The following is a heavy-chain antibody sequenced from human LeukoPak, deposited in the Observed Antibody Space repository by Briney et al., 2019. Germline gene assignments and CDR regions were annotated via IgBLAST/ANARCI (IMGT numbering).Heavy chain of an antibody. CDR3: ARVGIVVVPAAIGNWFDP. CDR2: ITRSGSA. J-gene: IGHJ5*02. CDR1: GGSFSGYY. V-gene: IGHV4-34*01. Sequence: SETLSLTCAVYGGSFSGYYWSWIRQPPGKGLEWIGEITRSGSANYNPSLKSRVTISVDTSKNQFSLKLSSVTAADTAVYYCARVGIVVVPAAIGNWFDPWGQGTLVTVSS. D-gene: IGHD2-2*02.